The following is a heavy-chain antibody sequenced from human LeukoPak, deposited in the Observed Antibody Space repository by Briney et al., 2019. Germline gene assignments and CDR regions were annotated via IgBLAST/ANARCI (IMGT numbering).Heavy chain of an antibody. CDR2: INPNSGGT. CDR3: ARDPALSGGYLYYFDY. J-gene: IGHJ4*02. D-gene: IGHD1-26*01. V-gene: IGHV1-2*02. Sequence: ASVKVSCKASGYTFTGYYMHWVRQAPGQGLEWMGWINPNSGGTNYAQKFRGRVTMTRDTSISTAYMELSRLRSDDTAVYYCARDPALSGGYLYYFDYWGQGTLVTVSS. CDR1: GYTFTGYY.